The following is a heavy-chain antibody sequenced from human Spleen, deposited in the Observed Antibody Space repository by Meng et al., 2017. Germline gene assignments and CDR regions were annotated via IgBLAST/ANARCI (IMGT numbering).Heavy chain of an antibody. V-gene: IGHV1-46*01. CDR3: ARYDILTGSRHDYFDY. CDR2: INPSGGST. CDR1: GYTFTSYY. J-gene: IGHJ4*02. D-gene: IGHD3-9*01. Sequence: ASVKVSCKASGYTFTSYYMHWVRQAPGQGLEWMGIINPSGGSTSYAQKFQGRVTMTRDTSTSTVYMELSSLRSEDTAVYYCARYDILTGSRHDYFDYWGQGTLVTVSS.